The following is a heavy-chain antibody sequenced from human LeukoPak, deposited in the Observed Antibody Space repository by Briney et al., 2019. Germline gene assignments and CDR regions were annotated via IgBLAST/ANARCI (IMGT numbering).Heavy chain of an antibody. V-gene: IGHV3-49*02. D-gene: IGHD6-13*01. CDR2: ASGFTF. J-gene: IGHJ4*02. CDR3: TRAPLAAAGVSFDY. Sequence: ASGFTFEYAASVQGRFTISRDDSKSIAYLQMNSLKTEDTAVYYCTRAPLAAAGVSFDYWGQGTLVTVSS.